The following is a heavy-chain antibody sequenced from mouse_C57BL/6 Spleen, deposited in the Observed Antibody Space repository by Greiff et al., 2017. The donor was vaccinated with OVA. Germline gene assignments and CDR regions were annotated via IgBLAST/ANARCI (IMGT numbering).Heavy chain of an antibody. Sequence: EVQLVESGGGLVKPGGSLKLSCAASGFTFSDYGMHWVRQAPEKGLEWVAYISSGSSTFYYADTVKGRFTISRDNAKNTLFLQMTSLRSEDTAMYYCASDYYYGSSPFAYWGQGTLVTVSA. J-gene: IGHJ3*01. CDR1: GFTFSDYG. CDR2: ISSGSSTF. V-gene: IGHV5-17*01. D-gene: IGHD1-1*01. CDR3: ASDYYYGSSPFAY.